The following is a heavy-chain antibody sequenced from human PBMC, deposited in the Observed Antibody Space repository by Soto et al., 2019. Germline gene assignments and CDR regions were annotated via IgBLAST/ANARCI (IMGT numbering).Heavy chain of an antibody. D-gene: IGHD1-7*01. CDR1: EFTFRNYA. Sequence: GGSLRLSCAASEFTFRNYAMTWVRQAPGKGLEWVSSIDGSGGGAYYSDSVKGRFTVPRDNSKNTLYLQMNSLRAEDTAVYYCARDRTYGLDYWGQGTLVTVSS. J-gene: IGHJ4*02. CDR2: IDGSGGGA. V-gene: IGHV3-23*01. CDR3: ARDRTYGLDY.